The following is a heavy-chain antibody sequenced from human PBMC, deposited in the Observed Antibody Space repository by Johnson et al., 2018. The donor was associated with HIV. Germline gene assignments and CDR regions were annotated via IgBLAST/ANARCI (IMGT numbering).Heavy chain of an antibody. V-gene: IGHV3-30*19. CDR2: ISYDGSNK. CDR1: GFTFSSYG. D-gene: IGHD3-10*01. J-gene: IGHJ3*02. CDR3: AKDTGGNSGSDAFDI. Sequence: QVQLVESGGGVVQPGGSLRLSCAASGFTFSSYGMHWVRQAPGKGLEWVAVISYDGSNKYYADSVKGRFTISRDNSKNTLYLQMNSLRAEDTAVYYCAKDTGGNSGSDAFDIWGQGTMVTVSS.